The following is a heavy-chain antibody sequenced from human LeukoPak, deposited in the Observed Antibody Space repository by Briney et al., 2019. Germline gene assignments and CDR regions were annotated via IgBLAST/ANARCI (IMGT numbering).Heavy chain of an antibody. CDR2: IYHSGST. V-gene: IGHV4-4*02. CDR3: ASIMVRGVY. Sequence: LETLSLTCAVSGGSISSSNWWSWGRQPPGKGLEGIGEIYHSGSTNYNPSLKGRVTISVDKSKNPLSLQLSSVTAEDTAVYYCASIMVRGVYWGQGTLVTVSS. CDR1: GGSISSSNW. J-gene: IGHJ4*02. D-gene: IGHD3-10*01.